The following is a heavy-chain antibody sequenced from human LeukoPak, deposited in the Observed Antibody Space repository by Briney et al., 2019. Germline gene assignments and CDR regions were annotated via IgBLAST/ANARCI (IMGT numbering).Heavy chain of an antibody. D-gene: IGHD2/OR15-2a*01. CDR3: ARVISSSSRAMDV. J-gene: IGHJ6*02. Sequence: PGGSLRLSCAASGFTFSSYGMNWVRQAPGKGLEWVSSISSSSSTRYYADSVKGRFTISRDNVNNSLYLQMNSLRAEDTAVYYCARVISSSSRAMDVWGQGTTATVSS. V-gene: IGHV3-48*01. CDR2: ISSSSSTR. CDR1: GFTFSSYG.